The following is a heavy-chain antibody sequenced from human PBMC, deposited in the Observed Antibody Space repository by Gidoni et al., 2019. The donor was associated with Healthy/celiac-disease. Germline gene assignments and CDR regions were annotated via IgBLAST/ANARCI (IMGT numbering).Heavy chain of an antibody. D-gene: IGHD2-2*01. CDR2: INPNSGGT. J-gene: IGHJ4*02. CDR3: ARVLCSSTSCYGGPYYFDY. CDR1: GYTFPGYY. Sequence: QVQLVQSGAEVKKPGASVKVSCKASGYTFPGYYMHWVRQAPGQGLEWMGWINPNSGGTNYAQKFQGRVTMTRDTSISTAYMELSRLRSDDTAVYYCARVLCSSTSCYGGPYYFDYWGQGTLVTVSS. V-gene: IGHV1-2*02.